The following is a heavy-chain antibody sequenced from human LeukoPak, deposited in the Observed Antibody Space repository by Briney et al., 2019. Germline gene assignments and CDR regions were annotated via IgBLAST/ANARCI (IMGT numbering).Heavy chain of an antibody. Sequence: GASVKVSCKASGGTFSSYAISWVRQAPGQGLEWMGGIIPIFGTANYAQKFQGRVTITTDESTSTAYMELSSLRSEDTAVYYCARDLDYYDSGGYYYGWFDPWGQGTLVTVSS. V-gene: IGHV1-69*05. D-gene: IGHD3-22*01. CDR2: IIPIFGTA. CDR3: ARDLDYYDSGGYYYGWFDP. J-gene: IGHJ5*02. CDR1: GGTFSSYA.